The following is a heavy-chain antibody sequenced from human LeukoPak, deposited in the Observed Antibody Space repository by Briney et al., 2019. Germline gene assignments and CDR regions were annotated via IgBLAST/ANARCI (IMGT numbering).Heavy chain of an antibody. D-gene: IGHD6-13*01. J-gene: IGHJ4*02. CDR3: ARDQIAAAGTPFDY. CDR1: GFSFSNYG. CDR2: IWDDGSSK. Sequence: QPGRSLRLSCSASGFSFSNYGMHWVRQAPGKGLQWVAVIWDDGSSKYYADSVKGRFTISRDNSKNSLYLQMNSLRAEDTAVYYCARDQIAAAGTPFDYWGQGTLVTVSS. V-gene: IGHV3-33*01.